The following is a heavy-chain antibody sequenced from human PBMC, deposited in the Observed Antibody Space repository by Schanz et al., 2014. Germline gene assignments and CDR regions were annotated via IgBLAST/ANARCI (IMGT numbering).Heavy chain of an antibody. V-gene: IGHV4-31*03. CDR1: GGSVSSGGDY. Sequence: QVQLQESGPGLLKPSETLSLTCTVSGGSVSSGGDYWSWIRQHPGKGLEWIGFISYSGSTYYNPSLKSRVTTSVDTSKNQFSLNLSSATAADTAVYYCARDRGHGDLPGDIWGQGTMXTVSS. CDR2: ISYSGST. J-gene: IGHJ3*02. CDR3: ARDRGHGDLPGDI. D-gene: IGHD4-17*01.